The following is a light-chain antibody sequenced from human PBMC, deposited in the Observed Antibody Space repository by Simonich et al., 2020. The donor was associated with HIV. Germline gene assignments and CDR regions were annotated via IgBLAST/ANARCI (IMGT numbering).Light chain of an antibody. J-gene: IGLJ2*01. CDR3: CSYARRSTLV. CDR2: EDS. Sequence: QSALTQPASVSGSPGQSITISCTGTSSDVGNYNLVSWYQQHPGKAPKLMIYEDSKRPSGVSDRFSGSKFGNTASLTIAGLQTEDEADYYCCSYARRSTLVFGGGTKLTVL. CDR1: SSDVGNYNL. V-gene: IGLV2-23*01.